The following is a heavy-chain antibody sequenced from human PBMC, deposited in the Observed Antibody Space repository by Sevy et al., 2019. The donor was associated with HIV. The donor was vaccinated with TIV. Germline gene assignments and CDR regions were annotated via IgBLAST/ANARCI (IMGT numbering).Heavy chain of an antibody. D-gene: IGHD2-2*02. CDR3: ARVVEPAGIDPYYYGVDV. V-gene: IGHV1-2*02. CDR1: GYTFNDYY. CDR2: INPKSGGT. J-gene: IGHJ6*02. Sequence: ASVKVSCKASGYTFNDYYIHWVRQAPGQGLEWMGWINPKSGGTTYAQKFHGRVTMTRDTSISTAYMELSRLRSDDTAVYYCARVVEPAGIDPYYYGVDVWGPGATVTVSS.